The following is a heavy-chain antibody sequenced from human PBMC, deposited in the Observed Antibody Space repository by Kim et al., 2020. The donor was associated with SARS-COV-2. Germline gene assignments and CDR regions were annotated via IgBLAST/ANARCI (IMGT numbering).Heavy chain of an antibody. CDR3: ARGAAMGDY. Sequence: GGSLILSCAASGFTFSSYAMHWVRQAPGKGLEWVAVISYDGSNKYYADSVKGRFTISRDNSKNTLYLQMNSLRAEDTAVYYCARGAAMGDYWGQGTLVTVSS. V-gene: IGHV3-30*04. D-gene: IGHD5-18*01. J-gene: IGHJ4*02. CDR1: GFTFSSYA. CDR2: ISYDGSNK.